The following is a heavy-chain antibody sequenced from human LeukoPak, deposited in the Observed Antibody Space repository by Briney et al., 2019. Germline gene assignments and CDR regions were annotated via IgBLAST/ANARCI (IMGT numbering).Heavy chain of an antibody. Sequence: GASVKVSCKASGYTFTNFDINWVRQAPGQGLEWMGWMNPISGNTGYAQKFQGRVTMTMNTSITTAYMELSSLISEDTAVYYCARGPQWRGDYYYIDVWGRGTTVTVSS. CDR1: GYTFTNFD. V-gene: IGHV1-8*01. CDR3: ARGPQWRGDYYYIDV. J-gene: IGHJ6*03. D-gene: IGHD6-19*01. CDR2: MNPISGNT.